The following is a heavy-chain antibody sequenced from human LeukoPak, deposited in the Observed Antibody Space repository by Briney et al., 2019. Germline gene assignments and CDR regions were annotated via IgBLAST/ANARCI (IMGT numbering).Heavy chain of an antibody. CDR2: ISSNGGST. Sequence: GGSLRLSCSASGFTFSGYAMHWVRQAPGKGLEYVSVISSNGGSTYYADSVKGRFTISRDNSKNTLYLQMNSLRAEDTAVYYCAREDILTGFDYWGQGTLVTVSS. D-gene: IGHD3-9*01. J-gene: IGHJ4*02. V-gene: IGHV3-64*04. CDR3: AREDILTGFDY. CDR1: GFTFSGYA.